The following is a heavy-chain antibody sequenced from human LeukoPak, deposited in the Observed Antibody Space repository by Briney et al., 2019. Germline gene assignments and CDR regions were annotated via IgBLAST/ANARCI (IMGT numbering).Heavy chain of an antibody. Sequence: SETLSLTCTVSGGSISSGSYYWSWIRQPPGKGLEWIGYIYYSGSTNYNPSLKSRVTISVDTSKNQFSLKLSSVTAADTAVYYCAGSSSSWLRVAFDIWGQGTMVTVSS. CDR2: IYYSGST. V-gene: IGHV4-61*01. CDR1: GGSISSGSYY. CDR3: AGSSSSWLRVAFDI. J-gene: IGHJ3*02. D-gene: IGHD6-13*01.